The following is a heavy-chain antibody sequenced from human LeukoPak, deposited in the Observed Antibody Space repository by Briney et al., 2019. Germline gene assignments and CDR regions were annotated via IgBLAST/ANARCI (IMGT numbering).Heavy chain of an antibody. CDR1: GFMFDDYA. Sequence: GRSLRLSCVASGFMFDDYAIHWVRQVPGKGLEWVSGVGWHGGSIGYADFVKGRFTVSRDNAKRSLYLQMNSLRPEDTAFYYCTKDKSARSSYGDAFDIWGQGTVVTVSS. V-gene: IGHV3-9*01. CDR2: VGWHGGSI. J-gene: IGHJ3*02. CDR3: TKDKSARSSYGDAFDI. D-gene: IGHD6-6*01.